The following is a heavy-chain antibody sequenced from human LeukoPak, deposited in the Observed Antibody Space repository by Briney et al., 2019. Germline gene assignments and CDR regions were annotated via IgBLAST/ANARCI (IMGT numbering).Heavy chain of an antibody. Sequence: GGSLRLSCAASGFTFSSYGMHWVRQAPGKGLEWVAFIRYDGDIKYYADSVKGRFTISRDNSKNTLYLQMNSLTAEDTAVYYCAKGSMYSSGWLLDYWGQGTLVTVSS. D-gene: IGHD6-19*01. CDR3: AKGSMYSSGWLLDY. CDR1: GFTFSSYG. CDR2: IRYDGDIK. V-gene: IGHV3-30*02. J-gene: IGHJ4*02.